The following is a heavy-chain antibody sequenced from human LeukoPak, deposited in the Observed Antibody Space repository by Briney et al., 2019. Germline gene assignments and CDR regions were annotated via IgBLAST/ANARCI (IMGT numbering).Heavy chain of an antibody. CDR1: GFIFSVSA. J-gene: IGHJ4*02. V-gene: IGHV3-73*01. Sequence: GGSLRLSCTGSGFIFSVSAMHWVRQASGKGLEWVGRIRSQRYNYTTTFSESVKGRFSISRDDSRNTAYLQMNSLKIEDTAVYYRTTDPDYDSSGYSYWGQGTLVTVSS. CDR3: TTDPDYDSSGYSY. D-gene: IGHD3-22*01. CDR2: IRSQRYNYTT.